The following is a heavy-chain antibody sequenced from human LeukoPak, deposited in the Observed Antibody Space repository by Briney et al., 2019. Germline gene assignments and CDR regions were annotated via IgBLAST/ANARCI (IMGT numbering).Heavy chain of an antibody. CDR2: INHSGST. CDR3: ARVGYYYDSSGYYYVGGYYYYYYMDV. V-gene: IGHV4-34*01. D-gene: IGHD3-22*01. Sequence: SETLSLTCAVYGGSFSGYYWSWIRQPPGKGLEWIGEINHSGSTNYNPSLKSRVTISVDTSKNQFSLKLSSVTAADTAVYYCARVGYYYDSSGYYYVGGYYYYYYMDVWGKGTTVTVSS. J-gene: IGHJ6*03. CDR1: GGSFSGYY.